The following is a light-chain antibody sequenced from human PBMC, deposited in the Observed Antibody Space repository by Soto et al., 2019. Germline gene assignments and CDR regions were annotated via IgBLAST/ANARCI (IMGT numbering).Light chain of an antibody. CDR1: QSISSW. CDR2: KAS. J-gene: IGKJ1*01. Sequence: DIQMTQSPSTLSSSVGDRVTITCRASQSISSWLAWYQQKPGKAPKLLIYKASSLETGVPSRFSGSGSGTDFTLTISSLQPDDFATYYCQQHNSYSRSFGQGTKVEIK. CDR3: QQHNSYSRS. V-gene: IGKV1-5*03.